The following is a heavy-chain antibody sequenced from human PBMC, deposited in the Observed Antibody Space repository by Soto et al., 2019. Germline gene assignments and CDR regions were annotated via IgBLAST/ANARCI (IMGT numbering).Heavy chain of an antibody. CDR2: ISGSGGST. Sequence: EVQLLESGGGLVQPGGSLRLSCAASGFTFSSYAMSWVRQAPGKGLEWVSAISGSGGSTYYADSVKGRFTISRDNSKNTLDLQMTSLRAEDTAVYYCAKSNYYDSSGYDYWGQGTLVTVS. CDR3: AKSNYYDSSGYDY. D-gene: IGHD3-22*01. V-gene: IGHV3-23*01. J-gene: IGHJ4*02. CDR1: GFTFSSYA.